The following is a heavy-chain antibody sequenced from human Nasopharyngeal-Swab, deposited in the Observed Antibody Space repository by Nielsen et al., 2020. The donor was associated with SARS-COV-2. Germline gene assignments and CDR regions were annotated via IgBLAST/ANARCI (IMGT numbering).Heavy chain of an antibody. CDR3: AREGSFVAPDTFDR. Sequence: GESLKISCAASGFSFSSYWMHWVRQVPGKGLVWVSCIYGDGTTTKYADSVKGRFTISRDNAKSSLYLQMNRLTNEDTAVYYCAREGSFVAPDTFDRWGQGTLVTVSS. J-gene: IGHJ4*02. CDR1: GFSFSSYW. D-gene: IGHD5-12*01. CDR2: IYGDGTTT. V-gene: IGHV3-74*03.